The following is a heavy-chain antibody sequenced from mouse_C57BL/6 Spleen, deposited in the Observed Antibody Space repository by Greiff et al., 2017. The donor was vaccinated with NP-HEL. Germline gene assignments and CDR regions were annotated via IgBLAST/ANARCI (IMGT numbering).Heavy chain of an antibody. CDR1: GYTFTSYW. CDR3: ARELRRNYAMDY. J-gene: IGHJ4*01. V-gene: IGHV1-69*01. Sequence: QVQLKQPGAELVMPGASVKLSCKASGYTFTSYWMHWVKQRPGQGLVWIGEIDPSDSYTNYNQKFKGKSTLTVDKSSSTAYMQLSSLTSEDSAVYYCARELRRNYAMDYWGQGTSVTVSS. CDR2: IDPSDSYT. D-gene: IGHD2-4*01.